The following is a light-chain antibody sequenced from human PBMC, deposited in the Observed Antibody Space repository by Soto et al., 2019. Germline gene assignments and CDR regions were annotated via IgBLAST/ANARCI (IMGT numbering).Light chain of an antibody. CDR2: DAS. CDR3: QQRSNWPT. V-gene: IGKV3-11*01. Sequence: IVWTHSPGTLSLSPGEMATLSVRASQSVSSYLAWYQQKPGQAPRLLIYDASNRATGIPARFSGSGSGTDFTLTISSLEPEDFAVYYCQQRSNWPTFGQGTKVDIK. CDR1: QSVSSY. J-gene: IGKJ1*01.